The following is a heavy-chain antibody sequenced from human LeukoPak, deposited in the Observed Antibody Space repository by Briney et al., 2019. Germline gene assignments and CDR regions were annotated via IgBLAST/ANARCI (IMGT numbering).Heavy chain of an antibody. CDR3: ARLAFGGTTSPFDAFDI. CDR1: GFTFSSYA. D-gene: IGHD4-17*01. V-gene: IGHV3-7*01. Sequence: HPGGSLRLSCAASGFTFSSYAMSWVRQAPGKGLEWVANIKQDGSEKYYVDSVKGRFTISRDNAKNSLYLQMNSLRAEDTAVYYCARLAFGGTTSPFDAFDIWGQGTMVTVSS. J-gene: IGHJ3*02. CDR2: IKQDGSEK.